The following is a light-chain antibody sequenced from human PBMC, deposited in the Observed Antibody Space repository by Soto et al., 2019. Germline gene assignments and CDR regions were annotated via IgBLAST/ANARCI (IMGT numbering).Light chain of an antibody. V-gene: IGKV1-5*01. CDR2: DAS. Sequence: DIQMTQSPSTLSASFGDRVTITLRASQSISTSLAWYQQKPGKAPKFLIYDASTLQSGVPSRFSGSGSGTEFTLTISSLQPDDFATYYCQQYKGYFPLTFGGGTRLEIK. J-gene: IGKJ5*01. CDR3: QQYKGYFPLT. CDR1: QSISTS.